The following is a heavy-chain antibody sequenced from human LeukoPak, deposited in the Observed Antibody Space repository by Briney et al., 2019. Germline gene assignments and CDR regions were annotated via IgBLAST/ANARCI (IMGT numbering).Heavy chain of an antibody. V-gene: IGHV3-30*02. CDR1: GFTFSSYG. CDR2: IRYDGSNK. D-gene: IGHD6-13*01. Sequence: PGGSLRLSCAASGFTFSSYGMHWVRQAPGKGLEWVAFIRYDGSNKYYADSVKGRFTISRDNSKNTLYLQMNSLRAEDTAVYYCARDRSSSWDYWGQGTLVTVSS. J-gene: IGHJ4*02. CDR3: ARDRSSSWDY.